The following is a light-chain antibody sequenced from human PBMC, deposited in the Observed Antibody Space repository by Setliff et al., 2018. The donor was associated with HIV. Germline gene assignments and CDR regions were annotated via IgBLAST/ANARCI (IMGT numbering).Light chain of an antibody. CDR1: QSVSSNS. J-gene: IGKJ1*01. Sequence: IVLTQHPGTLSLSPGESATLSCRASQSVSSNSLAWYQQKPGQAPKLLIYGASSRATGIPDRFSGSGSGTDFTLTISRLEPEDCALYYCQQYDTSRTWTFGQGTKVDIK. CDR2: GAS. CDR3: QQYDTSRTWT. V-gene: IGKV3-20*01.